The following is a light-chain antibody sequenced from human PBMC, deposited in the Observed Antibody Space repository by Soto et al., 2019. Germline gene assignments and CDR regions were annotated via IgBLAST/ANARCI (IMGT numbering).Light chain of an antibody. CDR3: QQYGNSPIT. CDR2: GAS. V-gene: IGKV3-20*01. J-gene: IGKJ5*01. CDR1: QSVGSH. Sequence: EIVMTQSPATLSGSPGGSATLSCRASQSVGSHLAWYQQKPGQAPRLLIDGASSRATGVPDRFSGTGSGTDFTLTISRLEPEDFAVFYCQQYGNSPITFGQGTRLEI.